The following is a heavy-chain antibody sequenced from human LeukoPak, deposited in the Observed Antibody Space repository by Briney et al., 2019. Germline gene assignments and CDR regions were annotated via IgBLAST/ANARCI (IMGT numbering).Heavy chain of an antibody. Sequence: EASVKVSCKASGGTFSSYAISWVRQAPGQGLEWMGWISAYNGNTNYAQKLQGRVTMTTDTSTSTAYMELRSLRSEDTAVYYCARDRTGEVDYWGQGTLVTVSS. J-gene: IGHJ4*02. CDR1: GGTFSSYA. V-gene: IGHV1-18*01. CDR2: ISAYNGNT. CDR3: ARDRTGEVDY. D-gene: IGHD7-27*01.